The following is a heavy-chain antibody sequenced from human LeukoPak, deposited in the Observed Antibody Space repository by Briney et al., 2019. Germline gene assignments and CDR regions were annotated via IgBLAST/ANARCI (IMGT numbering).Heavy chain of an antibody. V-gene: IGHV4-59*01. CDR3: ARGVTEYYFDY. Sequence: WETLSLTCTVSGGSISTYYWSWIRQPPGKGLEWIGYIYYSGRTNYNPSLKSRVTMSVDTSKDQFSLKLSSVTASDTAVYYCARGVTEYYFDYWGQGTLVTVSS. CDR2: IYYSGRT. CDR1: GGSISTYY. J-gene: IGHJ4*02. D-gene: IGHD4-23*01.